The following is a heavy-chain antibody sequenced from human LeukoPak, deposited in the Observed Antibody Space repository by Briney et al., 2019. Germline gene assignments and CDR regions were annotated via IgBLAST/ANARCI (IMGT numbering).Heavy chain of an antibody. D-gene: IGHD6-19*01. J-gene: IGHJ4*02. CDR3: AKRSSGWYHVPSFDY. V-gene: IGHV3-23*01. CDR1: GFTFSSYA. Sequence: PGGSLRLSCAASGFTFSSYAMSWVRQAPGKGLEWVSAISGSGGSTYYADSVKGRFTISRDNSKNTLYLQMNSLRAEDTAVYYCAKRSSGWYHVPSFDYWGQGTLVTVSS. CDR2: ISGSGGST.